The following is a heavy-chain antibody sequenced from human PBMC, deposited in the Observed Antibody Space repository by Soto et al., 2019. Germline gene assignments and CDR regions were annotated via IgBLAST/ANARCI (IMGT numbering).Heavy chain of an antibody. CDR1: GGSISSGGYY. CDR3: ARGKSGYYYWYFDL. J-gene: IGHJ2*01. D-gene: IGHD3-3*01. V-gene: IGHV4-31*03. Sequence: QVQLQESGPGLVKPSQTLSLTCTVSGGSISSGGYYWSWIRQHPGKGLEWIGYIYYSGSTYYNPSLKSRVTISVDTSKNQFSLKLSSVTAADTAVYYCARGKSGYYYWYFDLWGRGTLVTVSS. CDR2: IYYSGST.